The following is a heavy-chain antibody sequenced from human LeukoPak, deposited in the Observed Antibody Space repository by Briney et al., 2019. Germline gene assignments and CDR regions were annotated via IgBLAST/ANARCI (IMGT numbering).Heavy chain of an antibody. D-gene: IGHD5-12*01. CDR1: GGSFSGYY. J-gene: IGHJ4*02. CDR3: ARFRDGYKPVGYFDY. CDR2: INHSGST. V-gene: IGHV4-34*01. Sequence: PSETLSLTCAVYGGSFSGYYWSWIRQPPGKGLEWIGEINHSGSTNHNPSLKSRVTISVDTSKNQFSLKLSSVTAADTAVYYCARFRDGYKPVGYFDYWGQGTLVPVSS.